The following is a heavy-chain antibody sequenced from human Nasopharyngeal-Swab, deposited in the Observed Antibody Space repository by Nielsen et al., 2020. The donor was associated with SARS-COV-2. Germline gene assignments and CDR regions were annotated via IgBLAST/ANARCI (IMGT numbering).Heavy chain of an antibody. CDR3: AIPTVTTDY. CDR2: IDPGDSYT. J-gene: IGHJ4*02. CDR1: GYRFTSYW. Sequence: KVSCTGSGYRFTSYWISWVRQMPGKGLEWMGRIDPGDSYTNYSPSFQGHVTISADKSISTAYLQWSSLKASDTAMYYCAIPTVTTDYWGQGTLVTVSS. V-gene: IGHV5-10-1*01. D-gene: IGHD4-17*01.